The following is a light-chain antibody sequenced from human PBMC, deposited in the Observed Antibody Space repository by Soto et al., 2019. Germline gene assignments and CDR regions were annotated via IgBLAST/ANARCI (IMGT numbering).Light chain of an antibody. Sequence: SYELTQTSSVSVAPGQTAKITCGGNNIGSKSVHWYQQKAGQAPVLVVHDDSDRPSGMPERFSGSNSANTATLTISRVEAGDEADYYCQVWESSGDQVVFAGGTKLTVL. CDR3: QVWESSGDQVV. CDR1: NIGSKS. J-gene: IGLJ2*01. CDR2: DDS. V-gene: IGLV3-21*02.